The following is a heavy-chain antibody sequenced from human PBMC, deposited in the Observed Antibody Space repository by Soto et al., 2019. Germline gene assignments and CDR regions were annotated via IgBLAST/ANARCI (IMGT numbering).Heavy chain of an antibody. CDR1: GGTFSSYA. Sequence: QVQLVQSGAEVKKPGSSVKVSCKASGGTFSSYAISWVRQAPGQGLEWMGGITPIFGTANYAQKFQGRVTITADKSTSTAYMELSSLRSEDTAVYYCARVPVLVGSGYSYYFDYWGQGTLVTVSS. J-gene: IGHJ4*02. CDR2: ITPIFGTA. D-gene: IGHD3-22*01. V-gene: IGHV1-69*06. CDR3: ARVPVLVGSGYSYYFDY.